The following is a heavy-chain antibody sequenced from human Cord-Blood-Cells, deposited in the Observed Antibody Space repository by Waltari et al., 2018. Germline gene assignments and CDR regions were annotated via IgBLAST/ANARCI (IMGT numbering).Heavy chain of an antibody. CDR1: GGSLSSSSYY. V-gene: IGHV4-39*01. Sequence: QLQLQESGPGLVKPSETLSLTCTVSGGSLSSSSYYWGWIRKPPGKGLEWIGLIYYSAGTYHNPTHNSRVTISVDTSKTQFSLKLSSVTAADTAVYYCASEYSSSSNWFDPWGQGTLVTVSS. D-gene: IGHD6-6*01. CDR3: ASEYSSSSNWFDP. CDR2: IYYSAGT. J-gene: IGHJ5*02.